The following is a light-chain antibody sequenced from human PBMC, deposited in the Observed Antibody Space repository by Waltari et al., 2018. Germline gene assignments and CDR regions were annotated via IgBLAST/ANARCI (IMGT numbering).Light chain of an antibody. Sequence: QSALTQPASVSGSPGQSITISCTGTNNDVGSYDLVSSYQQHPGKAPQLIIFEVHKWPSGVSNRFSGSKSGNTASLTVSGLQAADEAHYYCCSYAGLSTWVFGGGTKLTVL. J-gene: IGLJ3*02. CDR3: CSYAGLSTWV. V-gene: IGLV2-23*02. CDR1: NNDVGSYDL. CDR2: EVH.